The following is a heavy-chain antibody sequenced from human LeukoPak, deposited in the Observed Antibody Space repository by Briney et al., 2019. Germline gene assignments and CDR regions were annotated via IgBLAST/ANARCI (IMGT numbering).Heavy chain of an antibody. CDR2: ISSSGSTI. CDR3: AELGITMIGGV. Sequence: GGSLRLSCAASGFTFTNAWMNWVRQGPGKGLEWVSYISSSGSTIYYADSVKGRFTISRDNAKNSLYLQMNSLRAEDTAVYYCAELGITMIGGVWGKGTTVTISS. J-gene: IGHJ6*04. CDR1: GFTFTNAW. D-gene: IGHD3-10*02. V-gene: IGHV3-48*04.